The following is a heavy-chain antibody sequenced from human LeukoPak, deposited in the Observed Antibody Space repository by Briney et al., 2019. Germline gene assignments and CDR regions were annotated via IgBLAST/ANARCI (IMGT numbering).Heavy chain of an antibody. Sequence: GGSLRLSCAASGFTFSDHYMDWVRQAPWKGLEWVARIRKKTNSYTTEYAASVKGRFTISRDDSRNSLYLQMNSLKTEDTAVYYCARVYTSSSRTFDYWGQGTLVTVSS. CDR3: ARVYTSSSRTFDY. V-gene: IGHV3-72*01. J-gene: IGHJ4*02. D-gene: IGHD6-6*01. CDR1: GFTFSDHY. CDR2: IRKKTNSYTT.